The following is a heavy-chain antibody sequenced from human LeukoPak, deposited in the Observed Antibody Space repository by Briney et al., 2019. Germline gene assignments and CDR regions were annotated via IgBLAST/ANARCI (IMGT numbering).Heavy chain of an antibody. CDR2: ISGSGGNT. CDR3: AKRDDILTGYFPWGFDY. V-gene: IGHV3-23*01. D-gene: IGHD3-9*01. Sequence: PGGSLRLSCAASGFTFSSYAMSWVRQAPGKGLEWVSAISGSGGNTDYADSVKGRFTISRDNSMDTLYLQMNSLRAEDTAVYYCAKRDDILTGYFPWGFDYWGQGTLVTVSS. CDR1: GFTFSSYA. J-gene: IGHJ4*02.